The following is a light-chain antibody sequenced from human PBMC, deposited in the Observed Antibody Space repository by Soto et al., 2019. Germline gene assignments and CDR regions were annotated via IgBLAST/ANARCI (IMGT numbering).Light chain of an antibody. CDR2: EVS. CDR3: QQYQDWPRT. V-gene: IGKV3-15*01. J-gene: IGKJ1*01. CDR1: ERRTGN. Sequence: EIVMTQSPATLSLSPGERATLSCRASERRTGNLAWYQHRPGQAPRLLIYEVSTRATYIPARFSGRGSRTEFTLTISSLQAEDSAVYYCQQYQDWPRTFGQGTKV.